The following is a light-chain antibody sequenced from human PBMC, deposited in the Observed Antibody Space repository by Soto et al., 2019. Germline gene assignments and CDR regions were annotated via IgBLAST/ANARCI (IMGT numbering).Light chain of an antibody. CDR3: QQYDTWPPYP. CDR1: QSVSSN. CDR2: GAS. V-gene: IGKV3-15*01. Sequence: EIVMTQSPATLSVSPGERATLSCRASQSVSSNLAWYQHKPGQAPRLLIYGASTRATGIPARFSGSGSGTEFTLTISSLQSEDFAVYYCQQYDTWPPYPFGQGTKLEIK. J-gene: IGKJ2*01.